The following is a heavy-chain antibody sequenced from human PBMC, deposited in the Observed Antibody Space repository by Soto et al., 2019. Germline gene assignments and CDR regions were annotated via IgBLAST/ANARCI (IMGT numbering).Heavy chain of an antibody. CDR2: INADNGNT. J-gene: IGHJ6*02. Sequence: QVQLVQSGAEVKKPGASVKVSCKASGYTFTSYAIHWVRQAPGQRLEWMGWINADNGNTKYSQKFQGRVTITRDTSARTAHMEVSSLRSEDTAVYYFARDWGNYYYGMDVWGQGTTVTVSS. CDR3: ARDWGNYYYGMDV. D-gene: IGHD7-27*01. V-gene: IGHV1-3*01. CDR1: GYTFTSYA.